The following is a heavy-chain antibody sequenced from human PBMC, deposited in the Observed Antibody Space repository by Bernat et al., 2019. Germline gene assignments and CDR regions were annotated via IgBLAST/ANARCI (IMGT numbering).Heavy chain of an antibody. CDR2: IYPGDSDT. CDR3: ARQPGGWGFREGDWFDP. D-gene: IGHD3-10*01. V-gene: IGHV5-51*01. CDR1: GYSFTSYW. Sequence: EVQLVQSGAEVKKPGESLKISCKGSGYSFTSYWIGWVRQMPGKRLEWMGIIYPGDSDTRYSPSFQGQVTISAETSSSTAYLQWSSLKASDTGMYYCARQPGGWGFREGDWFDPWGQGTLVTVSS. J-gene: IGHJ5*02.